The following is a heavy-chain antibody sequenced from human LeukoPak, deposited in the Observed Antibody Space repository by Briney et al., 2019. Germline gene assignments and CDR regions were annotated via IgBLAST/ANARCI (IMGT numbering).Heavy chain of an antibody. CDR1: GGSVSSGSYY. CDR2: VSYSGNT. CDR3: ARNWHDYAFDI. J-gene: IGHJ3*02. D-gene: IGHD1-1*01. Sequence: PSETLSLTCTVSGGSVSSGSYYWSWIRQSPGRGLEWIGYVSYSGNTNYNPSLKSRVTMSLDTSKNQFSLNLSSVTAADTAVYYCARNWHDYAFDIWGQGTMVTVSS. V-gene: IGHV4-61*01.